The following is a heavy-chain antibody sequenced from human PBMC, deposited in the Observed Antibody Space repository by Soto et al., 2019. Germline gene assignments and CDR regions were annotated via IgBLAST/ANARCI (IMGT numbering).Heavy chain of an antibody. CDR2: ISYDGSNK. D-gene: IGHD5-18*01. CDR3: AREGLDTAMPADY. Sequence: VGSLRLSCAASGFTFSSYAMHWVRQAPGKGLEWVAVISYDGSNKYYADSVKGRFTISRDNSKNTLYLQMNSLRAEDTAVYYCAREGLDTAMPADYWGQGTLVTVSS. J-gene: IGHJ4*02. V-gene: IGHV3-30-3*01. CDR1: GFTFSSYA.